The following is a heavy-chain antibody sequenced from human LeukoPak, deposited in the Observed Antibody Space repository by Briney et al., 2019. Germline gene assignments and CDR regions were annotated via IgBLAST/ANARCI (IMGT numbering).Heavy chain of an antibody. Sequence: SETLSLPCAVYGGSFSGYYWSWIGQPPGKGLGWIGEINHSGSTNYNPSLKSRVTLSVDTSKNQFSLKLSSVPAADTAVYYCARGGDDVVVVVAAMGSLGWFDPWGQGTLVTVSS. CDR1: GGSFSGYY. V-gene: IGHV4-34*01. CDR2: INHSGST. D-gene: IGHD2-15*01. CDR3: ARGGDDVVVVVAAMGSLGWFDP. J-gene: IGHJ5*02.